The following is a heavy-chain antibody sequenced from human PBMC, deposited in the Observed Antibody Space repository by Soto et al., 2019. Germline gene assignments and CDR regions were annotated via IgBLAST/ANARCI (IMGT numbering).Heavy chain of an antibody. D-gene: IGHD3-22*01. V-gene: IGHV4-4*07. CDR2: IFGSGET. CDR3: VREGDYSDNNGYPLFDY. J-gene: IGHJ4*02. CDR1: GASMRNYY. Sequence: SETLSLTCTVSGASMRNYYWSWIRQPAGKGLEWIGRIFGSGETYYNPSLKSRVFLSIDLSRSQFSLELTSVTAADTAVYFCVREGDYSDNNGYPLFDYWGQGTLVTVSS.